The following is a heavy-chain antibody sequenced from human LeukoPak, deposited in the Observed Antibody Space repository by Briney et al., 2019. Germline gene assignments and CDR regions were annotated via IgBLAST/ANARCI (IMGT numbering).Heavy chain of an antibody. CDR3: ARDVWEFDAFDI. CDR1: GYTFTGYY. Sequence: ASVKVSCKASGYTFTGYYMHWVRQAPGHGLEWMGWINPNSGGTNYAQKFQGRVTMTRDTSISTAYMELSRLRSDDTAVYYCARDVWEFDAFDIWGQGTMVTVSS. V-gene: IGHV1-2*02. J-gene: IGHJ3*02. D-gene: IGHD3-10*01. CDR2: INPNSGGT.